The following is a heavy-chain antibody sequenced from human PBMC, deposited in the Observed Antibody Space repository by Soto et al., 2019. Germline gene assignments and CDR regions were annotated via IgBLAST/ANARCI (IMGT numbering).Heavy chain of an antibody. J-gene: IGHJ6*02. CDR3: ARDSHGTRYYYYGMDV. D-gene: IGHD1-26*01. CDR2: ISSSASTI. Sequence: GGSLRLSCAASGFTFSDYYMSWIRQAPGKGLEWVSYISSSASTIYYADSVKGRFTISRDNSKNTLYLQMNSLRAEDTAVYYCARDSHGTRYYYYGMDVWGQGTTVTVSS. V-gene: IGHV3-11*01. CDR1: GFTFSDYY.